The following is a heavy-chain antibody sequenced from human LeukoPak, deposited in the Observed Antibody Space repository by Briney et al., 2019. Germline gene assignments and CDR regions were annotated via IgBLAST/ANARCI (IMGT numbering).Heavy chain of an antibody. J-gene: IGHJ6*03. CDR3: ARAPSNPIVVVPAAMYYYYYYMDV. Sequence: SVKVSCKASGYTFTSYDINWVRQATGQGLEWMGWMNPNGGNTGYAQKFQGRVTMTRNTSISTAYMELSSLRSEDTAVYYCARAPSNPIVVVPAAMYYYYYYMDVWGKGTTVTVSS. CDR2: MNPNGGNT. CDR1: GYTFTSYD. V-gene: IGHV1-8*01. D-gene: IGHD2-2*01.